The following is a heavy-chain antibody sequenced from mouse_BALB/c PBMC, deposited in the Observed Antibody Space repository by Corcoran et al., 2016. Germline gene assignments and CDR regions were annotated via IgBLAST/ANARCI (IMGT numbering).Heavy chain of an antibody. D-gene: IGHD1-1*01. CDR2: INPYNGAT. Sequence: EVKLEQYGPEREQPGASVKISCKASGYSFTGYYMHWLKQSHVKSLEWSGRINPYNGATSYNQNFKDKASLTVDKSSSTAYMELHSLTSEDSAGYYCARYYGSSYDYWGQGTTLTVS. CDR3: ARYYGSSYDY. V-gene: IGHV1-26*01. CDR1: GYSFTGYY. J-gene: IGHJ2*01.